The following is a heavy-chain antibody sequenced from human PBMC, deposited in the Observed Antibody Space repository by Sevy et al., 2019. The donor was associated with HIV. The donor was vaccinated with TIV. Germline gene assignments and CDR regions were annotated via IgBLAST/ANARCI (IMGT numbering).Heavy chain of an antibody. V-gene: IGHV3-74*01. CDR1: GFTFSSYW. J-gene: IGHJ4*02. D-gene: IGHD4-17*01. CDR2: INSDGIST. CDR3: ARDLPPSATTVAHFDY. Sequence: GGSLRLSCAASGFTFSSYWMHWVRQAPGKGLVWVSRINSDGISTSYADSVKGRFTISRANAKNTLYLQMNSLRAEDTAVYYCARDLPPSATTVAHFDYWGRGTLVTVSS.